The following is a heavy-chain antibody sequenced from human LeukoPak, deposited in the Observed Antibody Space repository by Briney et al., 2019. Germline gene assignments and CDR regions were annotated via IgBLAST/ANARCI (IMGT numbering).Heavy chain of an antibody. V-gene: IGHV4-59*01. CDR2: IYHSGPS. J-gene: IGHJ4*02. CDR1: SASISTYY. D-gene: IGHD2-21*02. Sequence: SETLFLTCTVSSASISTYYWSWIRQPPGKGLEWIGYIYHSGPSNYNPSLKSRVAMSVDTSKSQFSLSLTSVTTADTAVYYCARGMREVRLQSPAYIVVVTAHPLPDYWGQGTLVTVSS. CDR3: ARGMREVRLQSPAYIVVVTAHPLPDY.